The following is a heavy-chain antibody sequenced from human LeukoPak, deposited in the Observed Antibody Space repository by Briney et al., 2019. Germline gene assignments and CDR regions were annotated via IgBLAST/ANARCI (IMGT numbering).Heavy chain of an antibody. D-gene: IGHD3-9*01. Sequence: TSVKVSCKASGFTFTSSAVQWVRQARGQRLEWIGWIVVGSGNTNYAQKFQERVTITRDMSTSTAYMELSSLRSEDTAMYYCAALDYDILTGYYKDYYFDYWGQGTLVTVSS. CDR3: AALDYDILTGYYKDYYFDY. CDR1: GFTFTSSA. V-gene: IGHV1-58*01. CDR2: IVVGSGNT. J-gene: IGHJ4*02.